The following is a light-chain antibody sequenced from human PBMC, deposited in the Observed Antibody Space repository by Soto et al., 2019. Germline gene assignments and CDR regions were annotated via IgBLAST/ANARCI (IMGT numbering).Light chain of an antibody. CDR2: ANT. CDR3: QSYDSSLGTSV. J-gene: IGLJ3*02. CDR1: SSNLGADYD. Sequence: QSVLTQPPSVSGAPGQRVTISCTGSSSNLGADYDVHWYQHLPGTAPNLLIYANTDRPSGVPDRFSGSESGTSASLAIAGLQAEDEADYYCQSYDSSLGTSVFGGGTQLTVL. V-gene: IGLV1-40*01.